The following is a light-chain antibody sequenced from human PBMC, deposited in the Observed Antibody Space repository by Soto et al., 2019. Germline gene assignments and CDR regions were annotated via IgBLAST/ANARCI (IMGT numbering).Light chain of an antibody. CDR1: QSVSNNY. Sequence: EIVLTQSPGTLSLSPVERATLSCMASQSVSNNYLAWYQQKPGQAPRLLIYGASSRATGIPDRFSGSGSGTDFTLTISRLEPEDFAVYYCQQYGSLITFGQGTRLEIK. CDR3: QQYGSLIT. V-gene: IGKV3-20*01. CDR2: GAS. J-gene: IGKJ5*01.